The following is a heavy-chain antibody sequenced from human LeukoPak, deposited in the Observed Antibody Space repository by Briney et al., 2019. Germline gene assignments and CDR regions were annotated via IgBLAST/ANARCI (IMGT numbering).Heavy chain of an antibody. J-gene: IGHJ4*02. D-gene: IGHD2-15*01. CDR2: ISSSGSTI. V-gene: IGHV3-48*04. CDR3: ARERYCSGGSCEKFDY. CDR1: GFTFSSYG. Sequence: GRSLRLSCAASGFTFSSYGMHWVRQAPGKGLEWVSYISSSGSTIYYADSVKGRFTISRDNAKNSLYLQMNSLRAEDTAVYYCARERYCSGGSCEKFDYWGQGTLVTVSS.